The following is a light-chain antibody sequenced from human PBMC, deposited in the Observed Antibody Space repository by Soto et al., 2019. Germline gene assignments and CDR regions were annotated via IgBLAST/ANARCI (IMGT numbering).Light chain of an antibody. J-gene: IGLJ2*01. Sequence: QSALTQPASVSGSPGQSITISCTGTSSDVGGYNYVSWYQQHPGKAPKLMIFDVTYRPSGVSNRFSGSKSGNTASLTISGLQPEDEADYYCSSYTSSSILEVFGGGTKLTVL. CDR3: SSYTSSSILEV. CDR1: SSDVGGYNY. V-gene: IGLV2-14*01. CDR2: DVT.